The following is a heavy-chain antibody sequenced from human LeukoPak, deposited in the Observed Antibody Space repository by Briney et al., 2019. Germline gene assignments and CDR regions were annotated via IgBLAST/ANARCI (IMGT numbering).Heavy chain of an antibody. Sequence: GGSLRLSCAASGFTVSSNYMSWVRQAPGKGLEWVANIKQDGSEKYYVDSVKGRFTISRDNAKNSLYLQMNSLRAEDTAVYYCARPHYYDSSGYYYGAFDIWGQGTMVTVSS. CDR3: ARPHYYDSSGYYYGAFDI. V-gene: IGHV3-7*01. J-gene: IGHJ3*02. CDR2: IKQDGSEK. CDR1: GFTVSSNY. D-gene: IGHD3-22*01.